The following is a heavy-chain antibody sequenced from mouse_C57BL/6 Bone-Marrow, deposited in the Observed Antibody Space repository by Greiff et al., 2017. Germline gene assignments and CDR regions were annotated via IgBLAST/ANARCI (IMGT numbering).Heavy chain of an antibody. CDR2: INSYNGGP. V-gene: IGHV1-19*01. CDR3: ARELDY. CDR1: GYTFPDYY. J-gene: IGHJ4*01. Sequence: IQLQQSGPVLVKPGASVKMFCKASGYTFPDYYMNWVKQSHGEGPEWVGVINSYNGGPSFNQKFKGKANVTVDKSPSTACMELNSPTTEDSAVYYCARELDYWGQGTSVTVSS.